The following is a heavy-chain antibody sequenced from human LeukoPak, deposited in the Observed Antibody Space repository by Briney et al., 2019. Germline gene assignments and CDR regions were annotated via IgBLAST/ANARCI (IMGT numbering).Heavy chain of an antibody. CDR1: GYTFTSYG. CDR2: ISAYNGNT. CDR3: ASRAAGTYYYYYMDV. V-gene: IGHV1-18*01. Sequence: GASVKVSCKASGYTFTSYGISWVRQAPGQGLEWMGWISAYNGNTNYAQKLQGRVTMTTDTSTSTAYMELRSLRSDDTAVYYCASRAAGTYYYYYMDVWGKGTTVTVSS. D-gene: IGHD6-13*01. J-gene: IGHJ6*03.